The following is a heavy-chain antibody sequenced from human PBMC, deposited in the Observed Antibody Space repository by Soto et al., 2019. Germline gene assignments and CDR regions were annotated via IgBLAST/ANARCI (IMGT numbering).Heavy chain of an antibody. CDR1: GFTFDDYA. CDR2: ISWNSGSI. Sequence: PGGSLRLSCAASGFTFDDYAMHWVRQAPGKGLEWVSGISWNSGSIGYADSVKGRFTTSRDNAKNSLYLQMNSLRAEDTALYYCASGGGSYDYWGQGTLVTVSS. D-gene: IGHD1-26*01. CDR3: ASGGGSYDY. J-gene: IGHJ4*02. V-gene: IGHV3-9*01.